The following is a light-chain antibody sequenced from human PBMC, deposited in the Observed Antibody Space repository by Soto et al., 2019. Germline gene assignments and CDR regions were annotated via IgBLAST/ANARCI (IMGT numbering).Light chain of an antibody. V-gene: IGKV1-9*01. Sequence: DIQLPQSPSSLSASVGDRVTITCRASQGINSYLAWYQQKTGKVPQILIYEESILQSGVPSRLSGSGSGTDLNLTISRLQAEDFATYYCQKTRSYPSTCGGGTKVDIK. CDR3: QKTRSYPST. CDR2: EES. CDR1: QGINSY. J-gene: IGKJ4*01.